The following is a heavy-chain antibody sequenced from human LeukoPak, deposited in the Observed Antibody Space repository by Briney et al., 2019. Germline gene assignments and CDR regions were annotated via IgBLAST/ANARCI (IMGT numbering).Heavy chain of an antibody. Sequence: GSLRLSCAASGFTFSSYSMNWVRQAPGKGLEWVSSISSSSSYIYYADSVKGRFTISRDNAKNSLYLQMNSLRAEDTAVYYCARDTVGATTRDFDYWGQGTLVTVSS. V-gene: IGHV3-21*01. CDR3: ARDTVGATTRDFDY. J-gene: IGHJ4*02. CDR1: GFTFSSYS. CDR2: ISSSSSYI. D-gene: IGHD1-26*01.